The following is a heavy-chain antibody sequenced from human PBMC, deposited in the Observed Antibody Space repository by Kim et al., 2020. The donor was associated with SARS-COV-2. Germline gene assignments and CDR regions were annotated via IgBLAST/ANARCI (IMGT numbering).Heavy chain of an antibody. CDR3: ASPRGEGPYYYGMDV. CDR1: GYTFTSYA. V-gene: IGHV1-3*01. CDR2: INAGNGNT. Sequence: ASVKVSCKASGYTFTSYAMHWVRQAPGQRLEWMGWINAGNGNTKYSQKFQGRVTITRDTSASTAYMELSSLRSEDTAVYYCASPRGEGPYYYGMDVWGQGTTVTVSS. J-gene: IGHJ6*02. D-gene: IGHD3-10*01.